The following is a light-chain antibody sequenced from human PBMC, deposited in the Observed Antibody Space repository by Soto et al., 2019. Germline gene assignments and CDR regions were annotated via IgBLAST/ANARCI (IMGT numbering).Light chain of an antibody. V-gene: IGKV3-20*01. CDR3: QQYGDLPT. CDR2: GAT. Sequence: EIVLTQSPGTLSLSPGERATLSCRASQSVSSSYLAWYQQKPGQAPRLLIHGATTRATGIPARFSGSGSGTEFTLTISSLQSEDFAVYYCQQYGDLPTFGQGTRLEIK. CDR1: QSVSSSY. J-gene: IGKJ5*01.